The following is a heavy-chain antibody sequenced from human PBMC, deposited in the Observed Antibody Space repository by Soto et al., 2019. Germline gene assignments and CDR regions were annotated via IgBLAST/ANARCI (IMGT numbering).Heavy chain of an antibody. CDR3: ASGPCYGGGDCYSINWFDP. CDR1: YGPFLCFY. J-gene: IGHJ5*02. Sequence: SLTLSDTYTVDYGPFLCFYCRWILKPPGKGLEWIGEINHSGSTNYNPSLKSRVTISVDTSKNQFSLKLSSVTAADTAVYYCASGPCYGGGDCYSINWFDPWGQGTLVTVSS. V-gene: IGHV4-34*01. D-gene: IGHD2-21*02. CDR2: INHSGST.